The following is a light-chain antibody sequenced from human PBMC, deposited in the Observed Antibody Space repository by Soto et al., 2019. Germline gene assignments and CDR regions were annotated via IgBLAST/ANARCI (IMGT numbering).Light chain of an antibody. Sequence: QSALTQPPSASGSPGQSVTISCTGTSSDIGGYNYVSWYQQRPGKAPKLIIYEVYKRPSGVPDRFFGSKSGTTASLTVSGLQAEDEADYYCSSYAGSNFYVFGTGTKLTVL. CDR2: EVY. CDR1: SSDIGGYNY. CDR3: SSYAGSNFYV. J-gene: IGLJ1*01. V-gene: IGLV2-8*01.